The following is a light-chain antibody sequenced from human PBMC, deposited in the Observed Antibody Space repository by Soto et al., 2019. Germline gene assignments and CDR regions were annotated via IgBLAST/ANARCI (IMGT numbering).Light chain of an antibody. J-gene: IGKJ4*01. CDR1: QSISSY. V-gene: IGKV1-39*01. CDR2: AAS. CDR3: QQSYSTPPT. Sequence: DIQITQSPSSLSASVGDRVTITCRASQSISSYLNWYQQKPGKAPKLLIYAASSLQSGVPSRFSGSGSGTDFTLTISSMQPEDFANYYCQQSYSTPPTFGGGTKVDIK.